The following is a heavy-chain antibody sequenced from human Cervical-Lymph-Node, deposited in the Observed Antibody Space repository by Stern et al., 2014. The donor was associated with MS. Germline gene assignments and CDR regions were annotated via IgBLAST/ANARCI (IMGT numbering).Heavy chain of an antibody. CDR2: LIIIFDTA. V-gene: IGHV1-69*01. CDR3: ARASERSGYYPDYFQY. D-gene: IGHD3-22*01. CDR1: GGTFSNYA. J-gene: IGHJ1*01. Sequence: QVQLVQSGPEVKKPGSSVKVSCKASGGTFSNYAISWVRKAPGQGLEWMGGLIIIFDTANYAQKFQGRVTISADESTSTAYMELSSLRSEDTAVYYCARASERSGYYPDYFQYWGQGTPVTVSS.